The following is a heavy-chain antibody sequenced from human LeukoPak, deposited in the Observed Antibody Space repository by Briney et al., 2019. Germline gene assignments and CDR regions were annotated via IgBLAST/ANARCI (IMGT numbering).Heavy chain of an antibody. CDR2: ISSSGSTI. CDR1: GFTFSDYY. Sequence: PGGSLRLSCAASGFTFSDYYMSWIRQAPGKGLEWVSYISSSGSTIYYADSVKGRFTISRDNAKNSLYLQMNSLRAEDTAVYYCARAWGSSTSLLDYYCGMDVWGQGTTVTVSS. D-gene: IGHD3-16*01. V-gene: IGHV3-11*01. J-gene: IGHJ6*02. CDR3: ARAWGSSTSLLDYYCGMDV.